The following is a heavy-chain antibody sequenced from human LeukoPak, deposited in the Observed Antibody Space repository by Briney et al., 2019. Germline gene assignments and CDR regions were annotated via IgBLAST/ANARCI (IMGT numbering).Heavy chain of an antibody. V-gene: IGHV1-18*01. J-gene: IGHJ6*03. CDR3: ARTHGLGEYLDTITGYYYYYCMDV. D-gene: IGHD3-16*01. CDR1: GYSFTDYG. Sequence: ASVKVSCKASGYSFTDYGISWVRQAPGQGLEWMGWISTYNGNTNYAQKLQGRVTMTTDTSTSTAYMELGSLSSDDTAVYYCARTHGLGEYLDTITGYYYYYCMDVWGKGTTVTVSS. CDR2: ISTYNGNT.